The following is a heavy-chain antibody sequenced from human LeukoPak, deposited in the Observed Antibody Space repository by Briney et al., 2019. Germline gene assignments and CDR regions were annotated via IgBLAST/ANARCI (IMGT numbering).Heavy chain of an antibody. CDR3: ATVRQWLVRGYFQH. J-gene: IGHJ1*01. V-gene: IGHV1-24*01. D-gene: IGHD6-19*01. Sequence: ASVKVSCKVSGYTLTELSMHWVRQAPGKGLEWMGGFDPEDGETIYAQKFQGRVTMTEDTSTDTAYMELSRLRSEDTAVHYCATVRQWLVRGYFQHWGQGTLVTVSS. CDR2: FDPEDGET. CDR1: GYTLTELS.